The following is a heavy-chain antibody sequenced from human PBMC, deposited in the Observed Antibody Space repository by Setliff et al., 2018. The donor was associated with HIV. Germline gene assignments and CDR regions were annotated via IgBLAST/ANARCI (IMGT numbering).Heavy chain of an antibody. CDR3: ARASSIPSYSWFDP. CDR1: GFTFSSYE. D-gene: IGHD3-10*01. V-gene: IGHV3-48*03. CDR2: ISSSGSTI. J-gene: IGHJ5*02. Sequence: PGGSLRLSCAASGFTFSSYEMNWVRQAPGKGLEWVSYISSSGSTIYYADSVKGRFTISRDNAKNSLYLQMNSLRAEDTAVYYCARASSIPSYSWFDPWGQGTLVTVSS.